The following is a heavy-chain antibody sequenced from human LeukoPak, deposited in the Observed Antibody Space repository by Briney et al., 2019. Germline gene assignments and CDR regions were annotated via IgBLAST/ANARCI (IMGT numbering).Heavy chain of an antibody. CDR3: VRARLIRLENFFDY. CDR1: GFTFSNHE. CDR2: TSRGGSDI. V-gene: IGHV3-48*03. Sequence: EPGGSLRLSCATSGFTFSNHEMNWVRQAPGKGLEWVAYTSRGGSDISYADSVKGRFTISTDNANSSLYLQMNSLRAEDTAVYFCVRARLIRLENFFDYWGQGTLVTVSS. D-gene: IGHD2-21*02. J-gene: IGHJ4*02.